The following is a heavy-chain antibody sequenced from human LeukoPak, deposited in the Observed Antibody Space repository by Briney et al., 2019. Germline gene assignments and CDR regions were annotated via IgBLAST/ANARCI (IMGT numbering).Heavy chain of an antibody. Sequence: PSETLSLTCTVSGGSISPYYWSWIRQPPGKGLEWIGYIYYSGTANYNPPLKSRVTISVDTSKNQFSLKLNSVTAADTAVYYCARDLKIGYNSGWYSFDYWGQGTLVTVSS. D-gene: IGHD6-19*01. J-gene: IGHJ4*02. CDR2: IYYSGTA. CDR3: ARDLKIGYNSGWYSFDY. V-gene: IGHV4-59*01. CDR1: GGSISPYY.